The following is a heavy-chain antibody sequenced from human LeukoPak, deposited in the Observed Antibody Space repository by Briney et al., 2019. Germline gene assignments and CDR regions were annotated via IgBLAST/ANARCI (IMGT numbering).Heavy chain of an antibody. D-gene: IGHD3-10*01. J-gene: IGHJ3*02. CDR1: GFIFSSYG. V-gene: IGHV3-33*01. CDR3: AREGYARGAFDI. Sequence: GRSLRLSCAASGFIFSSYGMHWVRQAPGKGLEWVAVIWSDASNTYYVDSVKGRFTIPRDNSKNTLYPQMNSLRAEDTAVYYCAREGYARGAFDIWGQGTMVTVSS. CDR2: IWSDASNT.